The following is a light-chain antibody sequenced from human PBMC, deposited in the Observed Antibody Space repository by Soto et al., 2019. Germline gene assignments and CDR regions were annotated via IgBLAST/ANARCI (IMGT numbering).Light chain of an antibody. J-gene: IGKJ4*01. Sequence: EIVMTQSPATLSVSPGDRATLSGRASQSVDNDLAWYQQKPGQPPRLLIYDASTRATGIPGRFSGSQSGTEFTLTISSLLSEDFAVYFCQQYNNWPLTFGGGTKVETK. CDR2: DAS. CDR3: QQYNNWPLT. V-gene: IGKV3D-15*01. CDR1: QSVDND.